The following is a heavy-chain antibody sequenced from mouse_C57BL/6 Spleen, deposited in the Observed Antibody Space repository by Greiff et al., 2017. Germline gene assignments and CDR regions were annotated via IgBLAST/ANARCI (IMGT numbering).Heavy chain of an antibody. D-gene: IGHD2-3*01. CDR2: INPSSGYT. J-gene: IGHJ4*01. Sequence: QVQLQQSGAELARPGASVKMSCKASGYTFTSYTMHWVKQRPGQGLEWIGYINPSSGYTKYNQKFKDKATLTADKSSSTAYMQLSSLTSEDSAIYYCARSHDGYYSYAMDYWGQGTSVTVSS. CDR1: GYTFTSYT. CDR3: ARSHDGYYSYAMDY. V-gene: IGHV1-4*01.